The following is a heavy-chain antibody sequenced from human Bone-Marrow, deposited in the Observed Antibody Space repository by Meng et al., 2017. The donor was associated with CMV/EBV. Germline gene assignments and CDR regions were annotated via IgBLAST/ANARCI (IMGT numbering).Heavy chain of an antibody. CDR3: ARPPRGGWLGGMDV. J-gene: IGHJ6*02. CDR1: GYTFTGYY. V-gene: IGHV1-2*02. CDR2: INPNSGGT. D-gene: IGHD3-10*01. Sequence: ASVKVSCKASGYTFTGYYMHWVRQAPGQGLEWMGWINPNSGGTNYAQKFQGRVTMTRDTSISTAYMELSRLRSAGTGVYYGARPPRGGWLGGMDVWGQGTTVTVSS.